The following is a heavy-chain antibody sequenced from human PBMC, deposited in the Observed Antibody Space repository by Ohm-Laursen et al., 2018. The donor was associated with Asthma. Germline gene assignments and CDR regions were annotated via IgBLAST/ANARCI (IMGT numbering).Heavy chain of an antibody. CDR2: ISHDGSNK. Sequence: SLRLSCAASGFSFSSYGMHWVRQAPGKGLNWVAVISHDGSNKNYADSVKGRFTISRDNSKNTLYLQMNSLRAEDTAVYYCAKATVATGEDAFDIWGQGTMVTVSS. V-gene: IGHV3-30*18. CDR3: AKATVATGEDAFDI. D-gene: IGHD4-17*01. CDR1: GFSFSSYG. J-gene: IGHJ3*02.